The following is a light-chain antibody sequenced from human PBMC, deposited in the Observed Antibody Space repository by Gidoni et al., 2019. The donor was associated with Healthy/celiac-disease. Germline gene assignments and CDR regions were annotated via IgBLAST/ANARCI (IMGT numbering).Light chain of an antibody. J-gene: IGKJ3*01. CDR3: QQYDNPRFT. CDR2: DAS. Sequence: IHMTQSPSSLSASVGDRVTITCQASQDINNYLNWYQQKPGKAPKLLIYDASNLETGVPSRFSGSGSGTDFTFNISSLQPEDIATYYCQQYDNPRFTFGPGTKVEIK. V-gene: IGKV1-33*01. CDR1: QDINNY.